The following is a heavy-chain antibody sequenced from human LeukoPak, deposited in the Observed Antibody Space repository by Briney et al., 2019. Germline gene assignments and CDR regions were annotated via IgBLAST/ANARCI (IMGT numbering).Heavy chain of an antibody. J-gene: IGHJ4*02. CDR1: GFTFDDYA. D-gene: IGHD2-15*01. V-gene: IGHV3-9*01. CDR2: ISWNSGSI. Sequence: GGSLRLSCAASGFTFDDYAMHWVRQASGEGLEWVSCISWNSGSIGYADSVKGRFTISRDNAKNSLYLQMNSLRAEDTALYYCAKDLCSGGSCYNFDYWGQGTLVTVSS. CDR3: AKDLCSGGSCYNFDY.